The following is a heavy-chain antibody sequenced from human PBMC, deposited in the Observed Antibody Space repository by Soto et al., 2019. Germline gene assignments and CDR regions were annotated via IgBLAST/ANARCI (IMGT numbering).Heavy chain of an antibody. V-gene: IGHV1-2*04. CDR1: GYTFIDYY. D-gene: IGHD2-21*02. Sequence: QVKLLQSGAEVKKPGASVKVSCKASGYTFIDYYMPWVRQAPGQGPEWMGGINPKGGGTKNAQKFQDWVTITWDTSISTAYMELNRLRSDDTAVYYCARESVALTKDFDYWGQGTLVTVSS. J-gene: IGHJ4*02. CDR3: ARESVALTKDFDY. CDR2: INPKGGGT.